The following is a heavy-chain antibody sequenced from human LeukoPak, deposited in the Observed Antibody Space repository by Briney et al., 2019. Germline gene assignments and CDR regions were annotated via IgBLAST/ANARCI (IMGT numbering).Heavy chain of an antibody. J-gene: IGHJ4*02. CDR1: GGSFSGYY. Sequence: SETLSLTCAVYGGSFSGYYWSWIRQPPGKGLEWIGEINHSGSTNYNPSLKSRVTISVDTSKNQFSLKLSSVTAADTAVYYCARRGMDGYTSLNYFDYWGQGTLVTVSS. V-gene: IGHV4-34*01. CDR3: ARRGMDGYTSLNYFDY. CDR2: INHSGST. D-gene: IGHD5-24*01.